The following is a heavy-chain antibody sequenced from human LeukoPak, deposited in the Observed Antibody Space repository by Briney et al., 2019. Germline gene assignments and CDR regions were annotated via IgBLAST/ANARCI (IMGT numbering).Heavy chain of an antibody. D-gene: IGHD2-2*01. V-gene: IGHV3-7*01. CDR1: GFTFNNYW. Sequence: GGSLRLSCAASGFTFNNYWMNWVRQAPGKGLEWVANIKRDGSEKYYVDSVKGRFTISRDNAKNSLYLQMNSLSAEDTAMYYCARARVQVGYDAFGIWGQGTMVTVSS. J-gene: IGHJ3*02. CDR3: ARARVQVGYDAFGI. CDR2: IKRDGSEK.